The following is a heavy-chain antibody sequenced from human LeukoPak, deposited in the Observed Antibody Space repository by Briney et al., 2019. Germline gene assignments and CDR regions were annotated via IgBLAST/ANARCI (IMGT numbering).Heavy chain of an antibody. CDR1: GGSISGSSYY. J-gene: IGHJ4*02. D-gene: IGHD1-1*01. Sequence: SETLSLTCTVSGGSISGSSYYWGWIRQPPGKGLEWIGSIYYSGSTYYNPSPKSRVTISVDTSKNQFSLKLSSVTAADTAVYYCAREYSTPTENEFDYWGQGTLVTVSS. CDR3: AREYSTPTENEFDY. CDR2: IYYSGST. V-gene: IGHV4-39*07.